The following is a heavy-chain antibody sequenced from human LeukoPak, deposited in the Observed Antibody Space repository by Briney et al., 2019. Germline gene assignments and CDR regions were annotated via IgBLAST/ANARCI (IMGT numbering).Heavy chain of an antibody. D-gene: IGHD6-13*01. CDR3: GRGGDSSSWVYYYYYYMDV. V-gene: IGHV1-18*01. Sequence: ASVKVSCTASGYTFTIYGISWVRQAPGQGLEWMGWNSAYNGNTNCAQKLQGRVTMTTDTSTSTAYMEMRSLRSDDTAVYYCGRGGDSSSWVYYYYYYMDVWGKGTTVTVSS. J-gene: IGHJ6*03. CDR1: GYTFTIYG. CDR2: NSAYNGNT.